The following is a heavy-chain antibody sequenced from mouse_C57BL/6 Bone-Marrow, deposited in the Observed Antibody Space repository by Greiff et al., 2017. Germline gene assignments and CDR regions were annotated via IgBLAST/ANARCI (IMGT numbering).Heavy chain of an antibody. V-gene: IGHV1-15*01. CDR2: IDPVTGGT. J-gene: IGHJ2*01. CDR1: GYTFTDYD. Sequence: QVQLQQSGAELVRPGASVTLSCKASGYTFTDYDMHWVKQTPVHGLEWIGAIDPVTGGTAYNQKFKGKAILTADKSSSTAYMELRSLTSEDSAVYYCTREIYYDYDPDYCGQGTTLTVSA. D-gene: IGHD2-4*01. CDR3: TREIYYDYDPDY.